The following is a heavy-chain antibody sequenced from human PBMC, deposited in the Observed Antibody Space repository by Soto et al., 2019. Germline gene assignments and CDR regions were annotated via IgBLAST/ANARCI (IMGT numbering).Heavy chain of an antibody. D-gene: IGHD3-3*01. CDR1: GGSISSYY. J-gene: IGHJ4*02. CDR3: ARGSNTIFGVVTHDY. CDR2: IYYSGST. V-gene: IGHV4-59*01. Sequence: QVQLQESGPGLVKPSETLSLTCTVSGGSISSYYWSWIRQPPGTGLEWIGYIYYSGSTNYNPSLKSPITISVDTSQNRFCRKVSSVTAADTAVYYCARGSNTIFGVVTHDYWGQGTLVTVSS.